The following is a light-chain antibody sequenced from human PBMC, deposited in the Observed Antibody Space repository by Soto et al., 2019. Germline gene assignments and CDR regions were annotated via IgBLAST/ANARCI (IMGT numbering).Light chain of an antibody. V-gene: IGKV1-5*03. J-gene: IGKJ1*01. CDR2: EAT. CDR1: QSISSW. CDR3: QQYKSYPWT. Sequence: DIQMTQSPSTLSASVGDRVTITCRASQSISSWLAWYQQKPGKTPKLLIYEATSLESGVPSRFSGSGSGAEFTLTISSLQPYGFATYYGQQYKSYPWTVGQGTGVELK.